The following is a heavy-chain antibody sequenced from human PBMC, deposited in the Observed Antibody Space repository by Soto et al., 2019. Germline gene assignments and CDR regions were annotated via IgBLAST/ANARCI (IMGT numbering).Heavy chain of an antibody. CDR1: GFTFDDYA. J-gene: IGHJ6*02. CDR3: AAAAPYYYYYGMDV. V-gene: IGHV3-9*01. CDR2: ISWNSGSI. Sequence: EVQLVESGGGLVQPGRSLRLSCAASGFTFDDYAMHWVRQAPGKGLEWVSGISWNSGSIGYADSVKGRFTISRDNAKNSLYLHMNSLRAEDTALYYCAAAAPYYYYYGMDVWGQGTTVTVSS. D-gene: IGHD2-15*01.